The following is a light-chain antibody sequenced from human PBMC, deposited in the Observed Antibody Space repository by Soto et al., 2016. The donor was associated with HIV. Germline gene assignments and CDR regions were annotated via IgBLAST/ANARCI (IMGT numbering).Light chain of an antibody. J-gene: IGKJ1*01. CDR2: TVS. CDR3: QXYKTYST. V-gene: IGKV1-NL1*01. CDR1: QGILNS. Sequence: DIHLTQSPSSLSASVGDRVMITCRASQGILNSLAWYQQKPGKAPKLLLYTVSRLGSGVPSRFSGSASGTEFTLTISSLQPEDIATYFCQXYKTYSTFGQGTKV.